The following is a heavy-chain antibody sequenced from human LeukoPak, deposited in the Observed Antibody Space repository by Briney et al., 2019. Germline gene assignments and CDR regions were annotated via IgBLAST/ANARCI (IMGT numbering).Heavy chain of an antibody. D-gene: IGHD1-26*01. V-gene: IGHV3-23*01. Sequence: PGGSLRLSCAASGFTFSSYAMSWVRQAPGKGLEWVSAISGSGGTTYYADSVKGRFTISRDKFKNTLYLQMNSLRAEDTAVYYCAKVMGATDYWGQGTLVTVSS. CDR1: GFTFSSYA. J-gene: IGHJ4*02. CDR3: AKVMGATDY. CDR2: ISGSGGTT.